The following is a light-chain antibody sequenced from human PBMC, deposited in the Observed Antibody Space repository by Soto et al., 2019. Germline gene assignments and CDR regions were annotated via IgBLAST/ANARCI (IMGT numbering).Light chain of an antibody. CDR3: AVWNDSLNAWV. CDR2: SND. V-gene: IGLV1-44*01. Sequence: QSVLTQPPSASGTPGQSVTISCSGSTSNIGSNTVNWYQQLPGTASKLLVYSNDQRPSGVPDRFSASKSGTSAFLAISGLQAEDEADYDCAVWNDSLNAWVFGGGTRLTVL. J-gene: IGLJ3*02. CDR1: TSNIGSNT.